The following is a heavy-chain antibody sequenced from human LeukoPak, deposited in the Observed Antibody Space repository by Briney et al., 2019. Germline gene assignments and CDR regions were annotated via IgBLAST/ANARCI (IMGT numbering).Heavy chain of an antibody. V-gene: IGHV6-1*01. CDR1: GDSVSSNSAC. J-gene: IGHJ4*02. D-gene: IGHD2-21*02. CDR2: TCYRSRWGS. Sequence: SQTLSLTCAISGDSVSSNSACWTWIRQSPSSGLEWQGRTCYRSRWGSDYAPSLKSRISINADTSKNQFSLQLNSVTPEDTAVYYCAREGDWAGTAYWGQGTLVAVSS. CDR3: AREGDWAGTAY.